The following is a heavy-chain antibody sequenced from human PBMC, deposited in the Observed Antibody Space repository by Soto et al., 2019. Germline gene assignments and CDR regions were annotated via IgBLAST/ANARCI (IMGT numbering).Heavy chain of an antibody. J-gene: IGHJ6*02. CDR3: AEDLGSSNGMDV. Sequence: EVQLLESGGGLVQPGGSLRLSCAASGFTFSSYAMSWVRQAPGKGLEWVSAIRGSGGSTYYPGSVKGRFTISRDNSKNTLYLQMNSLRAEDTAVYYCAEDLGSSNGMDVWGQGTTVTVSS. CDR1: GFTFSSYA. CDR2: IRGSGGST. D-gene: IGHD6-13*01. V-gene: IGHV3-23*01.